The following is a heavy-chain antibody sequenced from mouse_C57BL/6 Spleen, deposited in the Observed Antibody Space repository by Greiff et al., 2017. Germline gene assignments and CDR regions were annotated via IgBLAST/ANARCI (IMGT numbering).Heavy chain of an antibody. CDR2: ISYSGST. CDR3: ASSDYENAMDY. V-gene: IGHV3-1*01. J-gene: IGHJ4*01. CDR1: GYSITSGYD. D-gene: IGHD2-4*01. Sequence: VQLKESGPGMVKPSQSLSLTCTVTGYSITSGYDWHWIRHFPGNKLEWMGYISYSGSTNYNPSLKSRISITHDTSKNHFFLQLNSVTTEDAATYYCASSDYENAMDYWGQGTSVTVSS.